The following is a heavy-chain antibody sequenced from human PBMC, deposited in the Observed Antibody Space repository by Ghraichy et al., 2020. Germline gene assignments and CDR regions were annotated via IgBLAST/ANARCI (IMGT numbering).Heavy chain of an antibody. CDR1: GGSISSYY. CDR3: ARTLPGIAVAGYWYFDL. CDR2: IYYSGST. Sequence: GPLRLSCTVSGGSISSYYWSWIRQPPGKGLEWIGYIYYSGSTNYNPSLKSRVTISVDTSKNQFSLKLSSVTAADTAVYYCARTLPGIAVAGYWYFDLWGRGTLVTVSS. D-gene: IGHD6-19*01. V-gene: IGHV4-59*01. J-gene: IGHJ2*01.